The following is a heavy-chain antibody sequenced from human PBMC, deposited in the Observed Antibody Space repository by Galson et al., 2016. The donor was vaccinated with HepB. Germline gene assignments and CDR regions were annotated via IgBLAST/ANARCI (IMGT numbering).Heavy chain of an antibody. J-gene: IGHJ4*02. Sequence: SLRLSCAASGFTFSSYEMQWVRQAPGKGLEWLSYISSSGSPIYYSESVKGRFTISRDNAKNSLYLQMNNLRAEDTAVYYCARGWQIFDYWGQGTLVTVSS. CDR1: GFTFSSYE. CDR3: ARGWQIFDY. V-gene: IGHV3-48*03. CDR2: ISSSGSPI. D-gene: IGHD2-15*01.